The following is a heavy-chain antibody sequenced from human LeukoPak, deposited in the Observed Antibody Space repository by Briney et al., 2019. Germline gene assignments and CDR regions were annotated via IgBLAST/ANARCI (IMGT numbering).Heavy chain of an antibody. J-gene: IGHJ3*02. V-gene: IGHV1-58*01. CDR3: AAVQDCSGGSCYLDAFDI. D-gene: IGHD2-15*01. CDR1: GFTFTSSA. CDR2: IVVGSGHT. Sequence: SVKVSCKASGFTFTSSAVQWVRQARGQRLEWIGWIVVGSGHTNYAQKFQERLTITRDMSTSTAYMELSSLWSEDTAVYYCAAVQDCSGGSCYLDAFDIWGQGTVVSVSS.